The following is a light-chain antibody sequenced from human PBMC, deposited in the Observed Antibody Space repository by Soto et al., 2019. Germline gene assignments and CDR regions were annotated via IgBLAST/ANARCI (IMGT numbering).Light chain of an antibody. V-gene: IGKV3-15*01. J-gene: IGKJ5*01. CDR3: QQYNSCPIT. CDR2: RAS. Sequence: EVLMTQSPDTLYVSPGERVTLSCRASQSVSDNLAWYQQKPGQGPRLLVYRASTRTLGIPARFSGSESGTEFTLTISSLQAEDCAVYYYQQYNSCPITFGQGTRLE. CDR1: QSVSDN.